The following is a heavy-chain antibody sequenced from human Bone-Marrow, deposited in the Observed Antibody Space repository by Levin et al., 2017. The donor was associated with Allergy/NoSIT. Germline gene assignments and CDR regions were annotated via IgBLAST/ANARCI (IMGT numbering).Heavy chain of an antibody. Sequence: GGSLRLSCAASGFTSSNYDMHWVRQAPGKGLEWVSVISGTGATTYYADSVKGRFTVSRDNPKSTLYLQMNSLRVEDTAVYYCAKDSDYPGDSDSDYDAFDSWGQGTVVTVSS. V-gene: IGHV3-23*01. D-gene: IGHD3-22*01. CDR1: GFTSSNYD. CDR3: AKDSDYPGDSDSDYDAFDS. J-gene: IGHJ3*02. CDR2: ISGTGATT.